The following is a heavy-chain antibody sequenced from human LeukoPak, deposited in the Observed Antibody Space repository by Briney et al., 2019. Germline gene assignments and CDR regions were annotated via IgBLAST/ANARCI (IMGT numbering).Heavy chain of an antibody. Sequence: GGSLRLSCQTSGLVFSIYGMHWVRHRPGKRLEWVAFVGYEDNNEYYADPVKGRFTISGDNSRNTLDLRMNSLRAEGTGVYSCAKDSNSGYVSVGPDYWGLGTLVSVSS. CDR2: VGYEDNNE. CDR1: GLVFSIYG. V-gene: IGHV3-30*02. D-gene: IGHD3-22*01. J-gene: IGHJ4*02. CDR3: AKDSNSGYVSVGPDY.